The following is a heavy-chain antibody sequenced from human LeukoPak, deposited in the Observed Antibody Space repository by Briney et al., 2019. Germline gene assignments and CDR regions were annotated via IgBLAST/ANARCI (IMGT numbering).Heavy chain of an antibody. CDR3: AREDYGGDAFDI. Sequence: SQTLSLTCTVSGGSISSGDYYWSWIRQPPGKGLEWIGYIYYSGSTYYNPSLKSRVTISVDTSKNQFSLKLSSVTAADTAVYYCAREDYGGDAFDIWAKGQWSPSLQ. J-gene: IGHJ3*02. CDR2: IYYSGST. V-gene: IGHV4-30-4*01. CDR1: GGSISSGDYY. D-gene: IGHD4-23*01.